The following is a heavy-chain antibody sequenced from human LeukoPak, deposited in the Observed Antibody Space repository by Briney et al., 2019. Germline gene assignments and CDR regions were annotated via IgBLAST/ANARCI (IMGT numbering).Heavy chain of an antibody. CDR3: ARVTKITSYGMDV. J-gene: IGHJ6*04. D-gene: IGHD5-18*01. CDR1: GFTFSSYA. CDR2: ISGSGGST. V-gene: IGHV3-23*01. Sequence: GGSLRLSCAASGFTFSSYAMSWVRQAPGKGLEWVSAISGSGGSTYYADSVKGRFTISRDNSKNTLYLQMNSLRAEDTAVYYCARVTKITSYGMDVWGKGTTVTVSS.